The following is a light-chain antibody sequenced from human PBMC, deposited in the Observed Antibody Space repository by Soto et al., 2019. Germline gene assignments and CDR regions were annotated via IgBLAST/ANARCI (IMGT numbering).Light chain of an antibody. CDR3: QQYNNWPPWT. Sequence: EIVMTQSPGTLSLSPVERATLSCMASQTVSNNYLAWYQQRPGQAPRLLIYGASSRATGIPDRFIGSGSGTDFSLTISSLQSEDFAIYYCQQYNNWPPWTFGQGTKVDIK. V-gene: IGKV3D-15*01. CDR2: GAS. J-gene: IGKJ1*01. CDR1: QTVSNNY.